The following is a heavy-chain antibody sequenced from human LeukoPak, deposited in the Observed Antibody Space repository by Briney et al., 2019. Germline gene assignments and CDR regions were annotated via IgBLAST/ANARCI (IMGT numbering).Heavy chain of an antibody. CDR2: IYYSGST. D-gene: IGHD6-13*01. Sequence: PSETLSLTCTVSGGSISSGGYYWSWIRQHPGKGLEWIGYIYYSGSTYYNPSLKSRVTISVDTSKNQFSLKLSSVTAADTAVYYCARVQGRSWAAGTVRGLYYFDYWGQGTLVTVSS. CDR3: ARVQGRSWAAGTVRGLYYFDY. J-gene: IGHJ4*02. CDR1: GGSISSGGYY. V-gene: IGHV4-31*03.